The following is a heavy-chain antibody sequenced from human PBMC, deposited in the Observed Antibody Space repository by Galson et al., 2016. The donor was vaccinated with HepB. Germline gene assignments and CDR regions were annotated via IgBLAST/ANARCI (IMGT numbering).Heavy chain of an antibody. CDR2: INTDESDT. D-gene: IGHD2-8*02. J-gene: IGHJ5*02. CDR3: ARDGHYWSRDR. Sequence: SLRLSCAASGFTFSIYSMTWVRQAPGKGLEWVSTINTDESDTYYADSLKGRFTISRDNAKNSLYLEINRLRVEDTALYYCARDGHYWSRDRWGQGTLVTVSS. CDR1: GFTFSIYS. V-gene: IGHV3-21*06.